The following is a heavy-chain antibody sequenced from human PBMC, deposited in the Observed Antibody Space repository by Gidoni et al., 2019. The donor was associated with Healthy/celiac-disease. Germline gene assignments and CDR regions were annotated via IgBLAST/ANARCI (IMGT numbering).Heavy chain of an antibody. CDR3: ARDLITMVRGVISHAFDI. J-gene: IGHJ3*02. CDR2: IYSGGST. CDR1: GFTVSSHY. V-gene: IGHV3-66*01. Sequence: EVQLVESGGGLVQPGGSLRLSCSASGFTVSSHYMSWVRQAPGKGLEWVSVIYSGGSTYYADSVKGRFTISRDNSKNTLYLQMNSLRAEDTAVYYCARDLITMVRGVISHAFDIWGQGTMVTVSS. D-gene: IGHD3-10*01.